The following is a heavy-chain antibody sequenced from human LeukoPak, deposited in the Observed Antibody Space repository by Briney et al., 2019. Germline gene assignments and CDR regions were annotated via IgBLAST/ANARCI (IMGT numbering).Heavy chain of an antibody. V-gene: IGHV3-23*01. J-gene: IGHJ4*02. Sequence: GGSLRLSCAASGFTFSSYAMSWVRQAPGKGLEWVSAISGSGGSTYYADSVRGRFTISRDNSKNTLYLQMNSLRAEDTAVYYCAKGPFFYYDSSGCLSQWGQGTLVTVSS. D-gene: IGHD3-22*01. CDR2: ISGSGGST. CDR1: GFTFSSYA. CDR3: AKGPFFYYDSSGCLSQ.